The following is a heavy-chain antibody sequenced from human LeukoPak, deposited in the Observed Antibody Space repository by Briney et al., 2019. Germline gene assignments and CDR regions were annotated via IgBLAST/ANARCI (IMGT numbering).Heavy chain of an antibody. J-gene: IGHJ4*02. CDR1: GFTFDDYG. Sequence: GSLRLSCAASGFTFDDYGMSWVRQAPGKGLEWVSYISSSSSTIYVDSVKGRFTISRDNAKNSLYLQMNSLRAEDTAVYYCARAVSGKGVDYWGQGTLVTVSS. D-gene: IGHD3-16*01. CDR2: ISSSSSTI. CDR3: ARAVSGKGVDY. V-gene: IGHV3-11*04.